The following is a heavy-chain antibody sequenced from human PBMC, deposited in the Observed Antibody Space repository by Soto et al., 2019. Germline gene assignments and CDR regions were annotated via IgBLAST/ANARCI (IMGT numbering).Heavy chain of an antibody. Sequence: ASVKVSCKASSYTFTSYGISWVRQAPGQGLEWMGWISAYNGNTNYAQKLQGRVTMTRDMSITTVYMELNNLSPDDTAVYYCGRGRSGQIVVFYWGQGTPVTVSS. CDR1: SYTFTSYG. CDR2: ISAYNGNT. J-gene: IGHJ4*02. CDR3: GRGRSGQIVVFY. D-gene: IGHD1-26*01. V-gene: IGHV1-18*04.